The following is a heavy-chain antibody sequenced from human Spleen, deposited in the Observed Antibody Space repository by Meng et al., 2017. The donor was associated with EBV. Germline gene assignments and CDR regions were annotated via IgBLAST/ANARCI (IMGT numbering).Heavy chain of an antibody. CDR1: GNIFTRYA. Sequence: QVLLVSSGDQVKSAWVSVKVSCNASGNIFTRYAMDWVRQAPGQRIEWMGWINAGNGNAKYSQKFQGRVTITRDTSASTVYMELSSLRSEDTAVYYCAREGYYYDSSGYYLPLDYWGQGTLVTVSS. CDR2: INAGNGNA. D-gene: IGHD3-22*01. CDR3: AREGYYYDSSGYYLPLDY. J-gene: IGHJ4*02. V-gene: IGHV1-3*01.